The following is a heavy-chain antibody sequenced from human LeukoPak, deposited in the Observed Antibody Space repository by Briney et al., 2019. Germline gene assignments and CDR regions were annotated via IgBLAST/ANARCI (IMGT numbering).Heavy chain of an antibody. J-gene: IGHJ4*02. D-gene: IGHD3-22*01. CDR2: ISSSSSYI. Sequence: GGSLRLSCAASGFTFSSCSMNWVRQAPGKGLEWVSSISSSSSYIYYADSVKGRFTISRDNAKNSLYLQMNSLRAEDTAVYYCAGVNYYDSSGYYHYWGQGTLVTVSS. V-gene: IGHV3-21*01. CDR1: GFTFSSCS. CDR3: AGVNYYDSSGYYHY.